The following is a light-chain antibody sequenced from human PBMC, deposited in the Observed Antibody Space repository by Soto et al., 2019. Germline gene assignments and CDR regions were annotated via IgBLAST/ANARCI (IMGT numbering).Light chain of an antibody. CDR3: QQYYGLPPLT. CDR1: QNITNN. V-gene: IGKV1-33*01. J-gene: IGKJ5*01. CDR2: HAS. Sequence: DIQMTQSPSSLSASIGDRVTSTCQASQNITNNLSWYQQKPGKAPNLLIYHASKLAKGVTSRFSGSGSGTDFSFIITSLQREDLATYYCQQYYGLPPLTFGQGTQLEIK.